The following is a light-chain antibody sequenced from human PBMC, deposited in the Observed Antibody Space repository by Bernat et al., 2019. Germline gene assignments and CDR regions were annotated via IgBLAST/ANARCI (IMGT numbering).Light chain of an antibody. J-gene: IGLJ2*01. V-gene: IGLV4-69*01. CDR1: SGLSNYA. CDR3: QTWGTGIIL. Sequence: QLVLTQSPSASASLGASVKLTCTLSSGLSNYAIAWHQQLPQRGPRFLMKLNSDGSHNKGDGIPDRFSGSSSGAERYLTISSLQSEDEADYYCQTWGTGIILLGEGTERTVL. CDR2: LNSDGSH.